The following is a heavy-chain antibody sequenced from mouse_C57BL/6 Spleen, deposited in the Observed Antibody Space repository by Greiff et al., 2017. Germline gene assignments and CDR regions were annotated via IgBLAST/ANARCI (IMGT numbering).Heavy chain of an antibody. J-gene: IGHJ3*01. CDR3: ARRDSNYGGFAD. V-gene: IGHV5-2*01. D-gene: IGHD2-5*01. Sequence: EVKLVESGGGLVQPGESLKLSCESNEYEFPSHDMSWVRKTPEKRLELVAAINSDGGSTYYPDTMGRRFIISRDNTKKTLYLQMSSLRSEDTALYYCARRDSNYGGFADWGQGTLVTVSA. CDR1: EYEFPSHD. CDR2: INSDGGST.